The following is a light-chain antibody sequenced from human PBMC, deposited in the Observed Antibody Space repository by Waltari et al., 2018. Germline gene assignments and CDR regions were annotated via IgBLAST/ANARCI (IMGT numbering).Light chain of an antibody. CDR1: QTIYNS. V-gene: IGKV1-39*01. CDR2: DTS. CDR3: QQSYTLPYT. J-gene: IGKJ2*01. Sequence: DIQMTQSPSPLSASVGDRVTITCWASQTIYNSLNWYQHKPGKAPKLLISDTSTLQSGVPSRVSGRGSGTEFNLTISRLQPEDFGTYYGQQSYTLPYTFGQGTKLDI.